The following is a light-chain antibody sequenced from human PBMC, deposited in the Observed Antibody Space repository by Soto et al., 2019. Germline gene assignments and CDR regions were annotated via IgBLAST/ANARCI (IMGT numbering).Light chain of an antibody. Sequence: IKMTQSPSSLSASVGTKVTIPSRASQRISTFPNCYQQKSGKAPKLLIYAASSLVDGVPSRFSGSGSGTDFTLTISSLQPEDFATYYCQQSYSPPYTFGRGTKLEIK. CDR2: AAS. V-gene: IGKV1-39*01. J-gene: IGKJ2*01. CDR3: QQSYSPPYT. CDR1: QRISTF.